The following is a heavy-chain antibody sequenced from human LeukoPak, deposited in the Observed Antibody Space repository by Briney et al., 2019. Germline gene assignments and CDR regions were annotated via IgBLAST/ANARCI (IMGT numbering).Heavy chain of an antibody. CDR3: ARDNNSDPFDWLELIDY. CDR2: INTNTGNP. J-gene: IGHJ4*02. V-gene: IGHV7-4-1*02. CDR1: GYTFTSYA. Sequence: GASVKVSCKASGYTFTSYALNWVRQAPGQGHEWMGWINTNTGNPTYAQGFAGRFVFSMDTSVSTAYLQISSLKAEDTAVYYCARDNNSDPFDWLELIDYWGQGTLVTVSS. D-gene: IGHD3-9*01.